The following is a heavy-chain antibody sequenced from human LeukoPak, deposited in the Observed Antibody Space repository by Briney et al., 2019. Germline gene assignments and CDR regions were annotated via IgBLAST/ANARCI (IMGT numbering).Heavy chain of an antibody. V-gene: IGHV3-74*01. CDR2: VGRDGSIT. CDR1: GFTFSPYW. CDR3: ARGGSPPEALGDTFDI. Sequence: SGGSLRLSCAASGFTFSPYWMHWVRQAPGKGLVWVSRVGRDGSITRYADSVKGRFTISRDNAKNTLYLQMNSLRAEDTAVYYCARGGSPPEALGDTFDIWGQGTMVTVSS. D-gene: IGHD1-26*01. J-gene: IGHJ3*02.